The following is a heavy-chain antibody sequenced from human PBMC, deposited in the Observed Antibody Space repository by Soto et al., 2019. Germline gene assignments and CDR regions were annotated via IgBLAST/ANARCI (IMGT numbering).Heavy chain of an antibody. Sequence: QVQLVQSEAEVKKPGSSVKVSCKASGGTFSSYAISWVRQAPGQGLEWMGGIIPIFGTANYAQKFQGRVTITADESTSTAYMELSSLRSEDTAVYYCARDSRYSYGPPYYGMDVWGQGTTVTVSS. V-gene: IGHV1-69*01. D-gene: IGHD5-18*01. CDR3: ARDSRYSYGPPYYGMDV. CDR1: GGTFSSYA. J-gene: IGHJ6*02. CDR2: IIPIFGTA.